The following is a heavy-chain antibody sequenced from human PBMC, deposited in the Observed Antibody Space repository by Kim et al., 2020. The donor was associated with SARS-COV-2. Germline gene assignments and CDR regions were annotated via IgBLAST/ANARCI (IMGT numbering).Heavy chain of an antibody. D-gene: IGHD2-8*02. CDR3: TRVPHYGNHWWDAFD. CDR2: IRSKANSYDT. J-gene: IGHJ3*02. CDR1: GFTFSDSA. V-gene: IGHV3-73*01. Sequence: GGSLRLSCAASGFTFSDSAMYWVRQAPGKGLEWVGRIRSKANSYDTAYDVSVQGRIIISRDDSKNSAYLQMNSLKTADTAIYYCTRVPHYGNHWWDAFD.